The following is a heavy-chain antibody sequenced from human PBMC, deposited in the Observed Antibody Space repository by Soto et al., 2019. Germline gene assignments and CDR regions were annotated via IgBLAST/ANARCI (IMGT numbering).Heavy chain of an antibody. CDR2: ISSSSSYI. V-gene: IGHV3-21*01. J-gene: IGHJ6*02. CDR1: GFTFSSYS. CDR3: ARVPIVVVPAATAYYYYGMDV. Sequence: EVQLVESGGGLVKPGGSLRLSCAASGFTFSSYSMNWVRQAPGKGLEWVSSISSSSSYIYYADSVKGRFTISRDNAKNSLYLQMNSLRAEDTAVYYCARVPIVVVPAATAYYYYGMDVWGQGTTVTVSS. D-gene: IGHD2-2*01.